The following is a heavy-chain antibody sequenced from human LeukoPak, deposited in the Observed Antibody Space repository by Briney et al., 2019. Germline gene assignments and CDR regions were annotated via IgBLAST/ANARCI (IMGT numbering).Heavy chain of an antibody. CDR1: RFTFSSSA. J-gene: IGHJ4*02. Sequence: GGFLRFSCAASRFTFSSSAMSWVRQAPGKGLEWVSAISNNGGNTYYTDSVKGRFTISRDNSRNTLYLQMNSLRAEDTAVYYCVLVAPAGHYFDYWGQGTLVTVSS. CDR3: VLVAPAGHYFDY. D-gene: IGHD6-13*01. CDR2: ISNNGGNT. V-gene: IGHV3-23*01.